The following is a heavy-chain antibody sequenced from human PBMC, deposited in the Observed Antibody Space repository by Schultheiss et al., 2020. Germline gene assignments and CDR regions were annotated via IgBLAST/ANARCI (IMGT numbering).Heavy chain of an antibody. CDR2: MNPNSGNT. CDR1: GYTFTSYD. CDR3: ARVHWAVAGTDGAFDI. V-gene: IGHV1-8*01. Sequence: ASVKVSCKASGYTFTSYDINWVRQATGQGLEWMGWMNPNSGNTGYAQKFQGRVTMTRNTSISTAYMELSSLRSEDTAVYYCARVHWAVAGTDGAFDIWGQGTMVNISS. J-gene: IGHJ3*02. D-gene: IGHD6-19*01.